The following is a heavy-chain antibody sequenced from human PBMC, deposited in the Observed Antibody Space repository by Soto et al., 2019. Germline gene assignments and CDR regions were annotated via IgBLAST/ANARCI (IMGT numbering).Heavy chain of an antibody. V-gene: IGHV4-59*08. J-gene: IGHJ4*02. Sequence: QVQLQESGPGLVKPSETLSLTCTVSGGSISSYYWSWIRQPPGKGLEWIGYIYYSGSTNYNPSLKSRVTISVDTSKNQFSRKPSSVTAADTAVYYCARQVGGWAPWYFAYWGQGTLVTVSS. D-gene: IGHD6-19*01. CDR1: GGSISSYY. CDR2: IYYSGST. CDR3: ARQVGGWAPWYFAY.